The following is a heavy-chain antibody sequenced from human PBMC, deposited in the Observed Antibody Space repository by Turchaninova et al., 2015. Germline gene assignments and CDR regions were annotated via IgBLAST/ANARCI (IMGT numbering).Heavy chain of an antibody. CDR3: ARKVWAAAGGGMDV. J-gene: IGHJ6*02. CDR1: GGSISSSNW. D-gene: IGHD6-13*01. CDR2: ICHSGST. Sequence: QVQLQESGPGLVKPSGTLSLTCAVSGGSISSSNWWSWVRQPPGKGLEWLGEICHSGSTNYNPSLKSRVTISVDKSQNQFSLKLSSVTAGDTAGYYCARKVWAAAGGGMDVWGQGTTVTVSS. V-gene: IGHV4-4*02.